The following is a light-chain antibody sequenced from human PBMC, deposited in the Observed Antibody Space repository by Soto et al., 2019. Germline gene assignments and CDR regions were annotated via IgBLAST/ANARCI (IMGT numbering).Light chain of an antibody. Sequence: EIVMTQSPATLSVSPGGRATLSCRASQSVSSNLAWYQQQPGQAPRLLVYGASTRATGIPARFSGSGSGTEFTLTISSLQSEEFAVYYCQQYTNWPLTFGGGAKVEIK. J-gene: IGKJ4*01. V-gene: IGKV3-15*01. CDR3: QQYTNWPLT. CDR1: QSVSSN. CDR2: GAS.